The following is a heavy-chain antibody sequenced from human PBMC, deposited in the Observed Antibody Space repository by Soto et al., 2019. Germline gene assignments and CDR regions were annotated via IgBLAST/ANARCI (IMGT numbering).Heavy chain of an antibody. V-gene: IGHV1-69*13. CDR1: GGTFSSYA. Sequence: SVKVSCKASGGTFSSYAISWVRQAPGQGLEWMGGIIPIFGTANYAQKFQGRVTITADESTSTAYMELSSLRSEDTAVYYCASFRGSSWRDDYYYYGMDVWGQGTTVTVSS. CDR3: ASFRGSSWRDDYYYYGMDV. J-gene: IGHJ6*02. CDR2: IIPIFGTA. D-gene: IGHD6-13*01.